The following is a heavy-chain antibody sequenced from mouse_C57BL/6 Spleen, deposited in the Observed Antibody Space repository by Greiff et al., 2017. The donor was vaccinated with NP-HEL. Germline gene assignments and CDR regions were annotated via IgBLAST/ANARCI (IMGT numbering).Heavy chain of an antibody. Sequence: VQLQQSGAELVKPGASVKISCKASGYAFSSYWMNWVKQRPGKGLEWIGQIYPGDGDTNYNGKFKGKATLTADKSSSTAYMQLSSLTSEDSAVYFGARCGGDSGYLDDWGKGTTLTVSS. J-gene: IGHJ2*01. CDR3: ARCGGDSGYLDD. V-gene: IGHV1-80*01. D-gene: IGHD3-3*01. CDR2: IYPGDGDT. CDR1: GYAFSSYW.